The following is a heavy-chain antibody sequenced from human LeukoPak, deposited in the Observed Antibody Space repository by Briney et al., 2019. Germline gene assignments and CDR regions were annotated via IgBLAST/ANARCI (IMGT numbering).Heavy chain of an antibody. J-gene: IGHJ5*02. Sequence: ASVKVSCKACGGTFSSYAISWVRQAPGQGLEWMEGIIPIFGTANYAQKFQGRVTITADESTSTAYMELSSLRSEDTAVYYCARRPAARPDRWFDPWGQGTLVTVSS. V-gene: IGHV1-69*13. CDR3: ARRPAARPDRWFDP. CDR2: IIPIFGTA. D-gene: IGHD6-6*01. CDR1: GGTFSSYA.